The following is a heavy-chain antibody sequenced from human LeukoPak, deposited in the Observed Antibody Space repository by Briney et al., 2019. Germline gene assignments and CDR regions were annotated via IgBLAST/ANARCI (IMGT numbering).Heavy chain of an antibody. V-gene: IGHV1-8*02. J-gene: IGHJ6*02. CDR3: ARGPVSTHGMDV. CDR1: GYTFNGYY. Sequence: ASVKVSCKASGYTFNGYYMHWVRQATGQGLEWMGWRNPNGGRTGFAQKFQGRLTMTADTSISTAYMELSSLTSDDTAVYYCARGPVSTHGMDVWGQGTTVTVSS. CDR2: RNPNGGRT. D-gene: IGHD6-13*01.